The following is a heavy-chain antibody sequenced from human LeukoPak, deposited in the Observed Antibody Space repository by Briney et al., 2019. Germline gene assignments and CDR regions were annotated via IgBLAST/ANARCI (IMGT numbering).Heavy chain of an antibody. J-gene: IGHJ5*02. Sequence: PSETLPLPCTLSGGPLSIVGYHWTWIRQHPGGVLGWNGYNYYNGSTYYNPSLKSRVTISVDTSKNQFSLKLSSVTAADTAVYYCARDGASRYCSGGSCYRLDPWGQGTLVTVSS. CDR3: ARDGASRYCSGGSCYRLDP. CDR2: NYYNGST. D-gene: IGHD2-15*01. V-gene: IGHV4-31*03. CDR1: GGPLSIVGYH.